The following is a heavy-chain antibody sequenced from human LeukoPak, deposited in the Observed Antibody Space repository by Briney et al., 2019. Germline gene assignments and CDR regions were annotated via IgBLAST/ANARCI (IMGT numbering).Heavy chain of an antibody. CDR2: IYSGGST. V-gene: IGHV3-66*01. D-gene: IGHD3-22*01. CDR3: ARDYYDSSGYYYGFDP. CDR1: GLTFSRYA. J-gene: IGHJ5*02. Sequence: RGSLRLSCAASGLTFSRYAMYWVRQAPGKGLEWVSVIYSGGSTYYADSVKGRFTISRDNSKNTLYLQMNSLRAEDTAVYYCARDYYDSSGYYYGFDPWGQGTLVTVSS.